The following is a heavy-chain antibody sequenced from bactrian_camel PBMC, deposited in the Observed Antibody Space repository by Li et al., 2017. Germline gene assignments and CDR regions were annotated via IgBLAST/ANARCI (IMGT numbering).Heavy chain of an antibody. CDR1: GFTSKYTG. V-gene: IGHV3S11*01. J-gene: IGHJ6*01. CDR3: ATDTTSGWPVFGY. Sequence: DVELVESGGDLVQSGGSLRLSCIGSGFTSKYTGMSWVRQARGKGLEWVSSIYSDGSITYYTDSVKGRFTISRDNAKNTVYLQMNSLKSEDMALYYCATDTTSGWPVFGYWGQGTQVTVS. CDR2: IYSDGSIT. D-gene: IGHD3*01.